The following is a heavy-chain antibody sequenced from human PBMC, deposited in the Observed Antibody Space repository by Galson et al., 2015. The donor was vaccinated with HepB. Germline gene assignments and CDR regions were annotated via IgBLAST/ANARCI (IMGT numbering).Heavy chain of an antibody. V-gene: IGHV3-30*18. CDR2: ISYDGSNK. J-gene: IGHJ6*03. Sequence: SLRLSCAASGFTFSSYGMHWVRQAPGKGLEWVAVISYDGSNKYYADSVKGRFTISSDNSKNTLYLQMNSLRTEDTAVYYCAKTGTAPTNYYYYYMDVWGKGTTVTVSS. CDR1: GFTFSSYG. CDR3: AKTGTAPTNYYYYYMDV. D-gene: IGHD1-1*01.